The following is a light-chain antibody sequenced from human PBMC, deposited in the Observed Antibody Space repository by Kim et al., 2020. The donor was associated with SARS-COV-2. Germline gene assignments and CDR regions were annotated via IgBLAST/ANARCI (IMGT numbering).Light chain of an antibody. J-gene: IGKJ5*01. CDR3: QQSYTAPYT. CDR2: AAS. Sequence: ATVGDRVTIACRAGQSISTFLNWYQHKPGKAPKLLIYAASTLQSGVPSRFSGSGSGTDFTLTISSLQPDDFATYFCQQSYTAPYTFGHGTRLEIK. CDR1: QSISTF. V-gene: IGKV1-39*01.